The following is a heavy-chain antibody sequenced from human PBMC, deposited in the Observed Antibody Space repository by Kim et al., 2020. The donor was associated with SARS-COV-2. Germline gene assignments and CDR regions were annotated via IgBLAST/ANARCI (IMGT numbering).Heavy chain of an antibody. CDR2: ISYDGSNK. D-gene: IGHD3-10*01. V-gene: IGHV3-30*18. CDR1: GFTFSSYG. J-gene: IGHJ4*02. CDR3: AKSRREYYFDY. Sequence: GGSLRLSCAASGFTFSSYGMHWVRQAPGKGLEWVAVISYDGSNKYYADSVKGRFTISRDNSKNTLYLQMNSLRAEDTAVYYCAKSRREYYFDYWGQGTLVTVSS.